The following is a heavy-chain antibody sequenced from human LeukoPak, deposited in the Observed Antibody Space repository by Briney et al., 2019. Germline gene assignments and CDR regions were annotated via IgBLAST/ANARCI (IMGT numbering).Heavy chain of an antibody. CDR3: AKDLGSSGWYIDY. V-gene: IGHV3-23*01. D-gene: IGHD6-19*01. CDR1: GLTFSTYG. J-gene: IGHJ4*02. Sequence: GGSLRLSCAASGLTFSTYGVYWVRQAPGKGLEWVSSNSGGSSYYADSVKGRFTISRDNSKNTLYLQMNSLRAEDTAVYYCAKDLGSSGWYIDYWGQGTLVTVSS. CDR2: NSGGSS.